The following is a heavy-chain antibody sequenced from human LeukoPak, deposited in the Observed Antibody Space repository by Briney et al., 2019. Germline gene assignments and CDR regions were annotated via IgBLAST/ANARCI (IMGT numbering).Heavy chain of an antibody. J-gene: IGHJ4*02. CDR1: GYTLINCD. D-gene: IGHD5-18*01. CDR2: IIPIFGTA. Sequence: GASVKVSCKASGYTLINCDINWVRQATGQGLEWMGGIIPIFGTANYAQKFQGRVTITTDESTSTAYMELSSLRSEDTAAYYCATRGYSYGLFDYWGQGTLVTVSS. V-gene: IGHV1-69*05. CDR3: ATRGYSYGLFDY.